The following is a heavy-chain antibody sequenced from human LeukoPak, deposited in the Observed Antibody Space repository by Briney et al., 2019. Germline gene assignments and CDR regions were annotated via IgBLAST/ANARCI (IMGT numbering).Heavy chain of an antibody. CDR3: ARGHSSGWRSYYFDY. CDR2: INHSGST. V-gene: IGHV4-34*01. D-gene: IGHD6-19*01. J-gene: IGHJ4*02. Sequence: SETLSLTCAVYGGSFSGYYWSWVRQPPGKGLEWIGEINHSGSTNYNPSLKSRVTISVDTSKNQFSLKLSSVTAADTAVYYCARGHSSGWRSYYFDYWGQGTLVTVSS. CDR1: GGSFSGYY.